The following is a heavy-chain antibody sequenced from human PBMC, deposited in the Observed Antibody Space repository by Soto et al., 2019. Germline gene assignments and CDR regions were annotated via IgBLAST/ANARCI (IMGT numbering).Heavy chain of an antibody. J-gene: IGHJ4*02. D-gene: IGHD1-7*01. CDR2: IYRTGST. CDR3: ASRDPGTSVDY. Sequence: SEPLSLTCAVSGGSFTSINWWTWVRQPPGQGLEWIGEIYRTGSTNYNPSLKSRVTISLDKSENQFSLKVTSLTAADTAVYYCASRDPGTSVDYWGQGTLVTVSS. V-gene: IGHV4-4*02. CDR1: GGSFTSINW.